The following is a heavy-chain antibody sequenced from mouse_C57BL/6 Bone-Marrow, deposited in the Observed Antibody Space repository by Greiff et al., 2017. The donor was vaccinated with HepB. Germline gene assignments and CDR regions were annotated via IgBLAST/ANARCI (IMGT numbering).Heavy chain of an antibody. V-gene: IGHV5-6*01. D-gene: IGHD4-1*01. CDR1: GFTFSSYG. J-gene: IGHJ2*01. Sequence: EVKLMESGGDLVKPGGSLKLSCAASGFTFSSYGMSWVRQTPDKRLEWVATISSGGSYTYYPDSVKGRFTISRDNAKNTLYLQMSSLKSEDTAMYYCARQGTGTFLFDYWGQGTTLTVSS. CDR2: ISSGGSYT. CDR3: ARQGTGTFLFDY.